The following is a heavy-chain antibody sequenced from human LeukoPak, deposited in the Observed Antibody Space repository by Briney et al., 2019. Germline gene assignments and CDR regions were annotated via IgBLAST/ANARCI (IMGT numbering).Heavy chain of an antibody. J-gene: IGHJ4*02. CDR2: IKSDGSNT. Sequence: GGSLRLSCAASGFTFSSYWMHWVRQAPGKGLVWVSRIKSDGSNTAYPDSVKGRFTISRDNAKNTLYLQMNSLRAEDTAVYYCARFPYTTTSINYGGQGTLVTVSS. D-gene: IGHD6-6*01. V-gene: IGHV3-74*01. CDR3: ARFPYTTTSINY. CDR1: GFTFSSYW.